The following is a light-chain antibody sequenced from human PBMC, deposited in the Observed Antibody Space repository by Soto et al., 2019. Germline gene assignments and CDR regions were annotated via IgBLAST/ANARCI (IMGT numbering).Light chain of an antibody. J-gene: IGKJ1*01. V-gene: IGKV3-20*01. CDR2: ATS. Sequence: EIELTQSPGTLSLSPGETATLSCRASQTVNSDYLAWFQQRPGQAPRLLIFATSRRSTDVPDRFSGSGSGGAVSLATSRLEPEDFAVYYCHQFDYSPRTFGQGTKVE. CDR3: HQFDYSPRT. CDR1: QTVNSDY.